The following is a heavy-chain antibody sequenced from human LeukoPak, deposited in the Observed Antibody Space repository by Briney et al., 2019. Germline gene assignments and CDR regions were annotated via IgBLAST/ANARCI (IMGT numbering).Heavy chain of an antibody. CDR1: GYTFTNYG. Sequence: ASVKVSCKASGYTFTNYGINWVRQAPGQGLEWMGWISGYNGNTNYPQKVQGRVTMTTDTFTSTAYMELRGLKSDDTAMYYCARGETGTSFDWFDPWGQGTLVTVSS. D-gene: IGHD1-7*01. CDR3: ARGETGTSFDWFDP. J-gene: IGHJ5*02. CDR2: ISGYNGNT. V-gene: IGHV1-18*01.